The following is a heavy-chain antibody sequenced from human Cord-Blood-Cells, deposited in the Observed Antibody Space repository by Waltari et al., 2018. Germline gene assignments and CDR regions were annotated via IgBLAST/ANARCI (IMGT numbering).Heavy chain of an antibody. CDR1: GGSFSGYY. J-gene: IGHJ4*02. CDR2: INHSGST. Sequence: QVPLQQWGAGLLKPSETLSLTCAVYGGSFSGYYWSWIRQPPGKGLEWIGEINHSGSTNYNPSLKSRVTISVDTSKNQFSLKLSSVTAADTAVYYCARLEQQLADYFDYWGQGTLVTVSS. CDR3: ARLEQQLADYFDY. V-gene: IGHV4-34*01. D-gene: IGHD6-13*01.